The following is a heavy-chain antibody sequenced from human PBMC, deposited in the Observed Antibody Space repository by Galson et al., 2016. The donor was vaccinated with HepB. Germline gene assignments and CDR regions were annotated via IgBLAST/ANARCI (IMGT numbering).Heavy chain of an antibody. CDR2: INPSGGST. J-gene: IGHJ4*02. Sequence: SVKVSCKASGYTFTSYYMHWVRQAPGQGLEWMGIINPSGGSTSYAQKFQGRVTVTRDTSTSTVYMELSSLRSEDAAVYYCARGTGTGGYFGYWGQGTLVTVSS. D-gene: IGHD3/OR15-3a*01. CDR1: GYTFTSYY. CDR3: ARGTGTGGYFGY. V-gene: IGHV1-46*01.